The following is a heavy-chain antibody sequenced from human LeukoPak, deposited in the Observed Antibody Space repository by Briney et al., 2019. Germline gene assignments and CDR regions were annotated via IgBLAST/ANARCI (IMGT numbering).Heavy chain of an antibody. CDR3: ARDSPYCSSTSCYVFGGSPFDY. Sequence: PGGSLRLSCAASGFTFSNYAMSWVRQAPGKGLEWVAVISYDGSNKYYADSVKGRFTISRDNSKNTLYLQMNSLRAEDTAVYYCARDSPYCSSTSCYVFGGSPFDYWGQGTLVTVSS. D-gene: IGHD2-2*01. CDR2: ISYDGSNK. CDR1: GFTFSNYA. J-gene: IGHJ4*02. V-gene: IGHV3-30-3*01.